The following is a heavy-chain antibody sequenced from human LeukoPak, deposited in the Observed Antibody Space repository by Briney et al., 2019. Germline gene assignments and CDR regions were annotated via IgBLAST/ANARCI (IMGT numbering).Heavy chain of an antibody. CDR3: VWKGPSYCGGDCYSD. V-gene: IGHV3-21*01. CDR1: GFTFSSYS. CDR2: ISSSSSYI. J-gene: IGHJ4*02. Sequence: SGGSLTLTCAASGFTFSSYSMNWVRQAPGQGLEWVSSISSSSSYIYYADSVKGRFTTARDNANNSLYLQRNSLRAEDTAVYYCVWKGPSYCGGDCYSDWGQGTLVTVSS. D-gene: IGHD2-21*02.